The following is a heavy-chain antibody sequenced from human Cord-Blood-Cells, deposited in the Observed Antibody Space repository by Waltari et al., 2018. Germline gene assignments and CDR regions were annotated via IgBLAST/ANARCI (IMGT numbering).Heavy chain of an antibody. CDR2: IIPIFGTA. CDR3: ARADSSIAARPIDYFDY. J-gene: IGHJ4*02. D-gene: IGHD6-6*01. Sequence: QVQLVQSGAEVKKPGSSVKVSCKASGGTFSSYAISWVRQAPGHGLEWMGGIIPIFGTANYAQKFQGRVTITADESTSTAYMELSSLRSEDTAVYYCARADSSIAARPIDYFDYWGQGTLVTVSS. CDR1: GGTFSSYA. V-gene: IGHV1-69*01.